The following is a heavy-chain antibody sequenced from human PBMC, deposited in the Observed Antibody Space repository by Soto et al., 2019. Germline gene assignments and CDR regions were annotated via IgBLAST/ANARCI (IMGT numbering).Heavy chain of an antibody. J-gene: IGHJ4*02. V-gene: IGHV3-30-3*01. D-gene: IGHD3-22*01. Sequence: QVQLVESGGGVVQPGRSLRLSCAASGFTFSSYAMHWVRQAPGKGLEWVAVISYDGSNKYYADSVKGRFTISRDNSKNTLYLQMKSLRAEDTAVYYCAREPHYYDSSGYCDYWGQGTLVTVSS. CDR1: GFTFSSYA. CDR2: ISYDGSNK. CDR3: AREPHYYDSSGYCDY.